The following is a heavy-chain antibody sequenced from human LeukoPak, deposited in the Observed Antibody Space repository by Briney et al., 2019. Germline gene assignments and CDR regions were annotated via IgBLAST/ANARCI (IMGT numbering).Heavy chain of an antibody. V-gene: IGHV3-33*01. J-gene: IGHJ4*02. CDR1: AFTFSSYG. D-gene: IGHD4-23*01. Sequence: PGGSLRLSWAASAFTFSSYGMHWVRQAPGKGLDWVAMIYYDGSNKYYADSVRGRFTISRDNSRNTVYLQMNSLRVEDTAVYFCVRMGGDNGGKTLENWGQGTLVIVSS. CDR2: IYYDGSNK. CDR3: VRMGGDNGGKTLEN.